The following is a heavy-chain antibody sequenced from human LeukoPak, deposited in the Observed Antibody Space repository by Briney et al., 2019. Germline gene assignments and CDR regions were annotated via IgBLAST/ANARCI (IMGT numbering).Heavy chain of an antibody. D-gene: IGHD2-2*02. CDR2: KYHTGST. V-gene: IGHV4-38-2*02. Sequence: SETLSLTCIVSGYSISSGFHWAWVRQPPGKGLEWIGSKYHTGSTYYNPSLKSRVTMSVDTSTNQFSLKLTSVTAADTAVYYCARDGQPCGSHCYSADIWGQGTMVTVSS. J-gene: IGHJ3*02. CDR3: ARDGQPCGSHCYSADI. CDR1: GYSISSGFH.